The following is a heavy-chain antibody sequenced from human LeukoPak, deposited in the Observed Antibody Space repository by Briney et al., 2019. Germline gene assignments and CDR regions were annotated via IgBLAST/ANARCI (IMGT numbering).Heavy chain of an antibody. CDR1: GYSFTSYW. D-gene: IGHD3-22*01. V-gene: IGHV5-51*01. CDR3: AREYYDSSGPPAHDAFDI. J-gene: IGHJ3*02. CDR2: IYPGDSDT. Sequence: XGESLKISCKGSGYSFTSYWIGWVRQLPGKGLEWMGIIYPGDSDTRYSPSLQGQVTISADKSISTAYLQWSSLKASDTAMYYCAREYYDSSGPPAHDAFDIWGQGTMVTVSS.